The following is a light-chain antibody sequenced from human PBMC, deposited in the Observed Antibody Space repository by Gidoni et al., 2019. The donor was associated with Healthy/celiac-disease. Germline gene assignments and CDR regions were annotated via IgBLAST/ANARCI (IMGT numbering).Light chain of an antibody. CDR1: QSVSNY. J-gene: IGKJ4*01. Sequence: EIVLTQSPASLSLSPGERATLSCRASQSVSNYLAWYQHKPGRAPRLLIYDVSKRATGVPARFSGSGSGADFTLTISSLEPEDFAVYYCQQRTNWPLTFGGGTKVEIK. CDR3: QQRTNWPLT. V-gene: IGKV3-11*01. CDR2: DVS.